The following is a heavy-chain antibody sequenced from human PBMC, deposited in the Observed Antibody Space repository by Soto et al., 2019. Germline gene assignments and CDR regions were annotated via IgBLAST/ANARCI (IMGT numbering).Heavy chain of an antibody. D-gene: IGHD1-20*01. CDR3: ASLQYNWNNPFVY. CDR1: GGSLSGHY. J-gene: IGHJ4*02. V-gene: IGHV4-34*01. CDR2: INHLGST. Sequence: SETLSLTCAVYGGSLSGHYWSWLRQPPGKGLEWIGEINHLGSTDYNPSLRSRVTISVDRSKNQFSLRLTSVTATDTAVYYCASLQYNWNNPFVYWGQGTLVTVSS.